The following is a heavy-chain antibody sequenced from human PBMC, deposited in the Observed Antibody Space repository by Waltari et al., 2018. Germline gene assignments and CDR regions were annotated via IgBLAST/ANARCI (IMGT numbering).Heavy chain of an antibody. V-gene: IGHV4-59*01. CDR2: IYYSGST. J-gene: IGHJ5*02. CDR3: ARAGSLGELSLFGFDP. CDR1: GGPISSYY. D-gene: IGHD3-16*02. Sequence: QVQLQESGPGLVKPSETLSLTCTVSGGPISSYYWSWIRQPPGKGLEWIGYIYYSGSTNYNPSLKSRVTISVDTSKNQFSLKLSSVTAADTAVYYCARAGSLGELSLFGFDPWGQGTLVTVSS.